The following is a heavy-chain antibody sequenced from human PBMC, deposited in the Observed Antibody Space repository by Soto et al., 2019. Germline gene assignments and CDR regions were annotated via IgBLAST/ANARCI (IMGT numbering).Heavy chain of an antibody. D-gene: IGHD1-26*01. CDR1: GYTFTSYG. Sequence: QVQLVQSGAEVKKPGASVKVSCKASGYTFTSYGITWVRQAPGQGLEWMGRISVYNGKTNYAQKLQGRVTMTTDTSPSTAYMELRSRRSDDTAVYYCARVVGALGHWFDPWGQGTLVTVSS. CDR2: ISVYNGKT. V-gene: IGHV1-18*01. J-gene: IGHJ5*02. CDR3: ARVVGALGHWFDP.